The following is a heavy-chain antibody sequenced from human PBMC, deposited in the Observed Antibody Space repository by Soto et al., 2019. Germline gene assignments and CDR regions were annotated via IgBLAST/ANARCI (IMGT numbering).Heavy chain of an antibody. CDR2: IWYEGSSE. CDR1: GFTFSSYG. V-gene: IGHV3-33*01. CDR3: AIDLDWGYDAMDV. J-gene: IGHJ6*02. Sequence: QVEVVESGGGVVQPGRSLRLSCAAPGFTFSSYGMHWVRQAPGKGLEWVSLIWYEGSSEYYADSVKGRFTISRDNSKNTLYLQMNSLRAADTAVYYCAIDLDWGYDAMDVWSQGTTVTGSS. D-gene: IGHD3-16*01.